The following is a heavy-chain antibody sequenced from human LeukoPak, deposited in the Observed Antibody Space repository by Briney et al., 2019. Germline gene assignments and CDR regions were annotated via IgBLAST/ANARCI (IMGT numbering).Heavy chain of an antibody. J-gene: IGHJ4*02. CDR1: GFTFSHYA. D-gene: IGHD3-22*01. CDR3: ARGAVDYGIVARSPVDS. Sequence: HPGGSLRLSCAASGFTFSHYAMYWVRQAPGKGLEWVAGISYDASNKYYVDSVKGRFTVSRDQSTNTVYVQMNSLRADDTAVYYCARGAVDYGIVARSPVDSWGLGTLVTVSS. CDR2: ISYDASNK. V-gene: IGHV3-30-3*01.